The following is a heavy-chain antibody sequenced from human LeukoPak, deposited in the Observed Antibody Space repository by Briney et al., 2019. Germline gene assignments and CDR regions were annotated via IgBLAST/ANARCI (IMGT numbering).Heavy chain of an antibody. D-gene: IGHD4-11*01. V-gene: IGHV1-2*06. CDR2: ISPKSGGT. CDR1: GYTFTGYY. Sequence: ASLKVSCKASGYTFTGYYMHWVRQAPGQRLEWMGRISPKSGGTNYAQKFHGRVTMTRDTSISTAYMELSRLRSDDTAVYYCARPTKHDYSKPLDYWGQGTLVTVSS. J-gene: IGHJ4*02. CDR3: ARPTKHDYSKPLDY.